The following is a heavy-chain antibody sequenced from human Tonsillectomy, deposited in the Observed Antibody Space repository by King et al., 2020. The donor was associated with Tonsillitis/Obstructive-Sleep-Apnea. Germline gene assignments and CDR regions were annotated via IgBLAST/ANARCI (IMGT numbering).Heavy chain of an antibody. D-gene: IGHD4-11*01. Sequence: VQLVESGGGLVQPGGSLRLSCAASGFTFSSYAMSWVRQAPGKGLDWVSSISGNGGSTYYADSVKGRFTISRDNSKNTLSLQMNSLRAEDTAIYYCAKVGTTVTTYLYYYMDVWGKGTTVTVSS. V-gene: IGHV3-23*04. J-gene: IGHJ6*03. CDR3: AKVGTTVTTYLYYYMDV. CDR1: GFTFSSYA. CDR2: ISGNGGST.